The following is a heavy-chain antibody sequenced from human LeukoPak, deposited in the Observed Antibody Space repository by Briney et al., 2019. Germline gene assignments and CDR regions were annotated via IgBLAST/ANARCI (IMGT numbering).Heavy chain of an antibody. CDR3: ARRDSSGLDY. D-gene: IGHD6-19*01. J-gene: IGHJ4*02. CDR1: GGSISSYY. CDR2: IYYSGST. Sequence: SETLSLTCTVSGGSISSYYWSWIRQPPGKGLEWIGYIYYSGSTYYNPSLKSRVTISVDTSKNQFSLKLSSVTAADTAVYYCARRDSSGLDYWGQGTLVTVSS. V-gene: IGHV4-59*08.